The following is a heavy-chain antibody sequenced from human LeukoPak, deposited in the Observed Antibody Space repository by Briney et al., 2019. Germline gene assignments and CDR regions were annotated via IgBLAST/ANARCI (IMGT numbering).Heavy chain of an antibody. D-gene: IGHD3-10*01. CDR1: GFTFSAYW. V-gene: IGHV3-74*01. CDR3: AKDGVWIGEKKANMDI. Sequence: GGSLRLSCAGTGFTFSAYWMHWVRQAPGKGPVWLARINSDGYSISYADSVKGRFTISRDNSRNTLYLQMNSLRAEDTAVYYCAKDGVWIGEKKANMDIWGKGTTV. J-gene: IGHJ6*03. CDR2: INSDGYSI.